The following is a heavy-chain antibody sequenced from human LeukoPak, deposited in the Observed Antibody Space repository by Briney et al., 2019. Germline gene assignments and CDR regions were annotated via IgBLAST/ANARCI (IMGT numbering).Heavy chain of an antibody. CDR3: ARVFGSYDAFDI. V-gene: IGHV4-34*01. D-gene: IGHD1-26*01. J-gene: IGHJ3*02. CDR1: GGSFSGYY. Sequence: SETLSLTCAVYGGSFSGYYWSWIRQPPGKGLEWIGEINHSGSTNYNPSLKSRVTISVDTSKNQFSLKPSSVTAADTAVYYCARVFGSYDAFDIWGQGTMVTVSS. CDR2: INHSGST.